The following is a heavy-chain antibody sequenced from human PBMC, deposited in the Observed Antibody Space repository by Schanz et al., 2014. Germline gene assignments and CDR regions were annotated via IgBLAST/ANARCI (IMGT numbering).Heavy chain of an antibody. D-gene: IGHD1-26*01. V-gene: IGHV3-7*05. CDR1: GFTFSDYW. Sequence: EVQLVESGGGLVQPGGSLRLSCTASGFTFSDYWMSWVRQAPGKGPEWVANIKHDGSVKDHVDSVEGRFTISRDNSKISLYLQMNSLRAEDTAVYYCARNRGSGGQNWYFELWGRGTLVTVSS. J-gene: IGHJ2*01. CDR2: IKHDGSVK. CDR3: ARNRGSGGQNWYFEL.